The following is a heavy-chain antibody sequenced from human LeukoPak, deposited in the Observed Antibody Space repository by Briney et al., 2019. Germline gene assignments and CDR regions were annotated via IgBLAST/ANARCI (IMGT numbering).Heavy chain of an antibody. J-gene: IGHJ4*02. Sequence: SETLSLTCAVSGDSVSRSDLYWGWIRQPPGKGLEWIGSIHYSGSTYYNPSLESRVTISVDTSKNQFSLNLRSVTDADTAVYYCAGRIVLGAFGSWGQGALVTVSS. CDR3: AGRIVLGAFGS. V-gene: IGHV4-39*01. D-gene: IGHD2/OR15-2a*01. CDR2: IHYSGST. CDR1: GDSVSRSDLY.